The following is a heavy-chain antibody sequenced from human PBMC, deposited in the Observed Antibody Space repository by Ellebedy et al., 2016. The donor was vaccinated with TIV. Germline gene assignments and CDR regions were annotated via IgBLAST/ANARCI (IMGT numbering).Heavy chain of an antibody. D-gene: IGHD3-10*01. CDR2: INPNSGDP. Sequence: AASVKVSCKASGYTFTGYDMHWVRQLPGQGLERMGRINPNSGDPHYAQKYQRRVTMTRDTSISTAYMELSRLTSDDTAVYYCARDLWFGKPRVYYGMKVWGQGTTVTVS. CDR3: ARDLWFGKPRVYYGMKV. V-gene: IGHV1-2*06. CDR1: GYTFTGYD. J-gene: IGHJ6*02.